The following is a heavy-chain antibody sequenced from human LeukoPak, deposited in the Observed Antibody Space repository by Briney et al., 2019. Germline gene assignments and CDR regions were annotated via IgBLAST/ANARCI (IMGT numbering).Heavy chain of an antibody. CDR2: KNPNSGNT. J-gene: IGHJ5*02. CDR3: ARGHVVVPAVVWFDP. CDR1: GYTFTSYD. V-gene: IGHV1-8*01. Sequence: ASVKVSCKASGYTFTSYDINWVRQATGQGLEWMGWKNPNSGNTGYAQKFQGRVTMTRNTSISTAYMELSSLRSEDTAVYYCARGHVVVPAVVWFDPWGQGTLVTVSS. D-gene: IGHD2-2*01.